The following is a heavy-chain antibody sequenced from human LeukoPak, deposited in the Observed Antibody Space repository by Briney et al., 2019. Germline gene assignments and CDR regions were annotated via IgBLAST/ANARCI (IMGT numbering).Heavy chain of an antibody. CDR3: ARGYRTGDMTIFAY. J-gene: IGHJ4*02. Sequence: GASVKVSCKASGDTFSGCYMQWVRQAPGQGLEWMGWIYPDSGGTHYAEKFQGRVTMTRDTSISTVYMELTRLRSDDTAVYFCARGYRTGDMTIFAYWGQGTLVTVSS. D-gene: IGHD3-3*01. CDR2: IYPDSGGT. V-gene: IGHV1-2*02. CDR1: GDTFSGCY.